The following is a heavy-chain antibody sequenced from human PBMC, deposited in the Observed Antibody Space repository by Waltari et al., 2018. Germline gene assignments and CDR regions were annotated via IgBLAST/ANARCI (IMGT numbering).Heavy chain of an antibody. CDR2: INQDGSVK. CDR1: GFIFRKYW. CDR3: ARIVYTSSSYDY. V-gene: IGHV3-7*01. D-gene: IGHD6-6*01. Sequence: EVQLVESGGGLVQPGGSLRLSCGASGFIFRKYWMSWVRQAPGKGLGWLANINQDGSVKYYVDSVKGRLSISGNKPNNSVFLQINSLGDDDTAVYLCARIVYTSSSYDYWAQGTLFTVSP. J-gene: IGHJ4*02.